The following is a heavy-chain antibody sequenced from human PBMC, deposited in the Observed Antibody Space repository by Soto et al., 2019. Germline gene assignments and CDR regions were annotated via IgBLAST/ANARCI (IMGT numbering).Heavy chain of an antibody. CDR2: VYYSWTT. Sequence: QVQLQESGPGLVKPSETLSLTCSVSGGSVRSGNYYWSWLRQPPGKGLEWIGYVYYSWTTNYNPSLNSRVTISVDTSKNQVSLKLSSVTAADTAVYYCARSGVVVAAKWFDPWGQGTLVTVSS. V-gene: IGHV4-61*01. J-gene: IGHJ5*02. D-gene: IGHD2-15*01. CDR1: GGSVRSGNYY. CDR3: ARSGVVVAAKWFDP.